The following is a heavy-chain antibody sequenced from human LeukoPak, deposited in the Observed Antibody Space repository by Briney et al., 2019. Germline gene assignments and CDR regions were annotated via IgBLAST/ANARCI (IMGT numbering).Heavy chain of an antibody. D-gene: IGHD6-13*01. J-gene: IGHJ4*02. V-gene: IGHV1-24*01. CDR1: GYTLTELS. Sequence: ASVKVSXKVSGYTLTELSMHWVRQAPGKGLEWMGGFDPEDGETIYAQKFQGRVTMTEDTSTDTAYMELSSLRSEDTAVYYCATDPDGSSWPDYWGQGTLVTVSS. CDR2: FDPEDGET. CDR3: ATDPDGSSWPDY.